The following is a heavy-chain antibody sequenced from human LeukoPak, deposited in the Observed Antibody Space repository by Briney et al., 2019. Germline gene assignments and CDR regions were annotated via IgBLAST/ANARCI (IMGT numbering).Heavy chain of an antibody. V-gene: IGHV1-46*01. CDR2: INPNVGSA. D-gene: IGHD3-10*01. CDR3: ARDNYYGSGSRYGGPEC. CDR1: GYTFTNYY. Sequence: ASVKVSCKASGYTFTNYYVHWVRQAPGPGLEWMGIINPNVGSATYAQKFQGRVTMTRDTSTSTLYTEVSSLRSEDTAVYYCARDNYYGSGSRYGGPECWGQGTLVTVSS. J-gene: IGHJ4*02.